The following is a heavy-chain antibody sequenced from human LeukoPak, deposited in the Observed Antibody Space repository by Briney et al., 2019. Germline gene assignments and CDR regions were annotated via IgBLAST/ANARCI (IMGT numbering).Heavy chain of an antibody. CDR2: INHSGST. CDR1: GFSFSNAW. J-gene: IGHJ4*02. CDR3: ARGLRYYDILTGYYTYYFDY. V-gene: IGHV4-34*01. Sequence: GSLRLSCAASGFSFSNAWMSWIRQPPGKGLEWIGEINHSGSTNYNPSLKSRVTISVDTSKNQFSLKLSSVTAADTAVYYCARGLRYYDILTGYYTYYFDYWGQGTLVTVSS. D-gene: IGHD3-9*01.